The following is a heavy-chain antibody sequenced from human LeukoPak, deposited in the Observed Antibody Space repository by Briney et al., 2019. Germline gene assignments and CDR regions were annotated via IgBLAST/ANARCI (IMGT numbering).Heavy chain of an antibody. J-gene: IGHJ4*02. V-gene: IGHV4-38-2*02. CDR1: DSSITSTYY. CDR2: VFRLQTVRT. CDR3: ARVLHAPYLIDS. D-gene: IGHD2-8*01. Sequence: KPSETLSLTCTVSDSSITSTYYWAWFRQPPGKGLECIATVFRLQTVRTFNNPSLGSRVTMSLDPSHNQFSLNLTSVTAADTALYFCARVLHAPYLIDSWGQGTLVTVSS.